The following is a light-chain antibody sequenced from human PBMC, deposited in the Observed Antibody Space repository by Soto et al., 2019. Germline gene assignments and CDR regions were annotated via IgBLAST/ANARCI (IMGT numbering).Light chain of an antibody. CDR2: ATS. J-gene: IGKJ1*01. V-gene: IGKV3-15*01. CDR1: QSVSRN. Sequence: EIVMTQSPATLSVSPGERATLSCRASQSVSRNLAWYQQKPGQAPRLLIFATSTRATGVPARFTGSGSGTEFTLTISSLQSEDFAVYYCQQYNNWPPGRTFGQGTKVEIK. CDR3: QQYNNWPPGRT.